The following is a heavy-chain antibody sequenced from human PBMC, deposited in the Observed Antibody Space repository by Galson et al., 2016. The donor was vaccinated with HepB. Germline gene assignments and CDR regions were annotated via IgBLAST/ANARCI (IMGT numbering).Heavy chain of an antibody. V-gene: IGHV3-30-3*01. CDR3: AREPVVGARTGYFDN. D-gene: IGHD3/OR15-3a*01. CDR2: ISYDGSHK. J-gene: IGHJ4*02. CDR1: GFTFSSYA. Sequence: SLRLSCAASGFTFSSYAMHWVRQAPGKVLEWVAVISYDGSHKYYADSVKGRFTISRDNSKNTLHLQMNSLRAEDTAVYYCAREPVVGARTGYFDNWGQGTLVTVSS.